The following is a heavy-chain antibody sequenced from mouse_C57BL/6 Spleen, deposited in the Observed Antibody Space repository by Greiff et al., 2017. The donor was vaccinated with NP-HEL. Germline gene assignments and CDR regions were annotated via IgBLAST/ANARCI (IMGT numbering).Heavy chain of an antibody. CDR3: ASPSESHWYFDV. CDR2: ISSGSSTI. CDR1: GFNISDYG. D-gene: IGHD6-2*01. J-gene: IGHJ1*03. Sequence: EVKLMESGGGLVKPGGSLKLSCAASGFNISDYGMHWVRQAPEKGLEWVAYISSGSSTIYYADKVKGRFTISRDNAKTSLFLPMTRLSSEDTALYYSASPSESHWYFDVWGTGTPVTVSS. V-gene: IGHV5-17*01.